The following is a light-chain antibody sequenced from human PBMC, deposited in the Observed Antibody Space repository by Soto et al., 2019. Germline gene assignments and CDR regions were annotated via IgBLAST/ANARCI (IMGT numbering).Light chain of an antibody. J-gene: IGLJ2*01. CDR2: EVS. Sequence: QSALTQPASVSGSPGQSITISCTGTSSDVGSYKYVSWYQHYPGKAPKLIIYEVSNRPSGVSDRFSGSKSGNTASLTISGRQAEDEADYYGISYTTSSTVVFGGGTKLT. V-gene: IGLV2-14*01. CDR1: SSDVGSYKY. CDR3: ISYTTSSTVV.